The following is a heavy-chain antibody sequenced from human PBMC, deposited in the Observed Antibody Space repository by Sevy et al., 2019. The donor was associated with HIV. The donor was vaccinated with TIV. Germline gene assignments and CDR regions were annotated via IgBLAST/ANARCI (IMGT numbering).Heavy chain of an antibody. CDR1: GFPFSNYN. Sequence: QPGGSLRLSCAASGFPFSNYNMNWVRQTPGRGLEWVSYISRRSTTIYYADSVKGRITISRDNDQSSLYLQMNALRDEDTAVYYGARETPISAYNDFWGQGTLVTVSS. CDR2: ISRRSTTI. J-gene: IGHJ4*02. D-gene: IGHD3-16*01. V-gene: IGHV3-48*02. CDR3: ARETPISAYNDF.